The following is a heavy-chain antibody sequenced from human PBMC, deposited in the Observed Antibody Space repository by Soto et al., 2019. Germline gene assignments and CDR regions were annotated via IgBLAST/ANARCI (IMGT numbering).Heavy chain of an antibody. CDR3: AKRLHSTWDVDIVATILDYYYYYGMDV. Sequence: PGGSLRLSCAASGFTFSSYAMSWVRQAPGKGLEWVSAISGSGGSTYYADSVKGRFTISRDNSKNTLYLQMNSLRAEDTAVYYCAKRLHSTWDVDIVATILDYYYYYGMDVWGQGTTVTVSS. CDR1: GFTFSSYA. J-gene: IGHJ6*02. V-gene: IGHV3-23*01. CDR2: ISGSGGST. D-gene: IGHD5-12*01.